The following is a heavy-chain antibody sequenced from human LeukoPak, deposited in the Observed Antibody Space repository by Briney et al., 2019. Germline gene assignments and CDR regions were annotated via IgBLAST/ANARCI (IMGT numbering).Heavy chain of an antibody. J-gene: IGHJ5*02. CDR3: ARDRGRGYGDYNWFDP. D-gene: IGHD4-17*01. CDR2: ISGSGRST. V-gene: IGHV3-23*01. Sequence: GGSLRLSCAASGFTFNNYAMNWVRQAPGKGLEWVSSISGSGRSTYYADSVKGRFTISRDNSKNTLYLQMNSLRAEDTAVYYCARDRGRGYGDYNWFDPWGQGTLVTVSS. CDR1: GFTFNNYA.